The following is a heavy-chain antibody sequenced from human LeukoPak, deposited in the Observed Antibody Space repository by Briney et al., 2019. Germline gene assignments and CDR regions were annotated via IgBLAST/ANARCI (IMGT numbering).Heavy chain of an antibody. Sequence: ASVKVSCKASGYTFTGYYMHWVRQAPGQGLEWMGWINPNSGGTNYAQKFQGRVTMTRDTSISTAYMELSRLRSDDTAVYYCARDPAGATAAYYYYYYMDVWGKGTTVTVSS. CDR1: GYTFTGYY. D-gene: IGHD1-26*01. CDR2: INPNSGGT. J-gene: IGHJ6*03. CDR3: ARDPAGATAAYYYYYYMDV. V-gene: IGHV1-2*02.